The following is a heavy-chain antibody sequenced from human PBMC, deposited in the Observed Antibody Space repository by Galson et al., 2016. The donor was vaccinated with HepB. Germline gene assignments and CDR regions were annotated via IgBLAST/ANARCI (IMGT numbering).Heavy chain of an antibody. CDR1: GFTVSDSY. CDR3: ARGTAVLAGDAFDI. J-gene: IGHJ3*02. D-gene: IGHD1-1*01. CDR2: IFGGGAT. V-gene: IGHV3-53*01. Sequence: SLRLSCAASGFTVSDSYMGWVRQAPGKGLIWVSVIFGGGATYYADSAKGRFTISRDSSKNTLNLQMNSLGAEDTAVYYCARGTAVLAGDAFDIWGQGTLVTVSS.